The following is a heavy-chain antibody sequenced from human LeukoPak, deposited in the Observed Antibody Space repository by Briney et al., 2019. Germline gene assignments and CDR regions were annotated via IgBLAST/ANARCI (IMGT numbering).Heavy chain of an antibody. J-gene: IGHJ4*02. CDR1: GFTFRKYW. CDR3: ARGVDFSGDY. V-gene: IGHV3-7*04. Sequence: PGGSLRLSCAASGFTFRKYWMSWVRQAPGKGLEWVANIHPDGEGKYHVDFVEGRFTIFRDNAKNLLYLQMDSLRVEDTAVYYCARGVDFSGDYWGPGTLVTVSS. CDR2: IHPDGEGK. D-gene: IGHD3/OR15-3a*01.